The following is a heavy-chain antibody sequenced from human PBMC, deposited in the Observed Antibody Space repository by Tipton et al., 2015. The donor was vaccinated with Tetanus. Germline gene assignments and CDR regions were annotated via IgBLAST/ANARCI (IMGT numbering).Heavy chain of an antibody. J-gene: IGHJ5*02. CDR1: GFTFSNYA. CDR2: ISVRGSHT. CDR3: AKDPASRGWFGP. Sequence: SLRLSCAASGFTFSNYAMAWVRQAPGKGLEWVSGISVRGSHTYYADPVKGRFSISRDNSKNTVYLQMNSLGDEDTAVYYCAKDPASRGWFGPWGQGTLVSVSS. V-gene: IGHV3-23*01.